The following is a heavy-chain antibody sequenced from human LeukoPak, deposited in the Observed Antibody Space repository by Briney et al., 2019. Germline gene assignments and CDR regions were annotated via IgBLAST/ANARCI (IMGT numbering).Heavy chain of an antibody. CDR2: IYCSGST. D-gene: IGHD1-26*01. CDR1: GGSISSSTSY. J-gene: IGHJ4*02. V-gene: IGHV4-39*01. Sequence: SETLSLTCTVSGGSISSSTSYWGWIRQPPGKGLEWIGSIYCSGSTSYNPSLKSRVTISVDTSKKQFSLKLDSVTAADTAVYYCARNASDSGTSYFDYWGQGTLVTVSS. CDR3: ARNASDSGTSYFDY.